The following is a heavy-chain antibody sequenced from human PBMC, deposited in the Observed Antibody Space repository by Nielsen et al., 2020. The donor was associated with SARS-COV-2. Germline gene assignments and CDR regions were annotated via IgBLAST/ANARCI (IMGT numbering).Heavy chain of an antibody. V-gene: IGHV4-39*02. CDR1: GGSISSSSYY. CDR2: ISYSGTT. CDR3: ARDGLTGDSFDV. Sequence: SETLSLTRTVSGGSISSSSYYWGWIRQPPGKGLEWIGSISYSGTTYYNPSLMSRVTISRDNAKNSLYLQMNSLRAEDTALYHCARDGLTGDSFDVWGQGTMVTIST. J-gene: IGHJ3*01. D-gene: IGHD7-27*01.